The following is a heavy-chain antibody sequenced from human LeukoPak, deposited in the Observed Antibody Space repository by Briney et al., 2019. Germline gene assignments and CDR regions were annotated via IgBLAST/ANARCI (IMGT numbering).Heavy chain of an antibody. D-gene: IGHD3/OR15-3a*01. Sequence: SETLSLTCTVSGGSISSYYWSWIRQPPGKGLEWIGYIYYSGSTNYNPSLKSRVTISVDTSKNQFSLKLSSVTAADTAVYYCARHPMILGYFDYWGQGTLVTVSS. CDR1: GGSISSYY. CDR3: ARHPMILGYFDY. CDR2: IYYSGST. J-gene: IGHJ4*02. V-gene: IGHV4-59*08.